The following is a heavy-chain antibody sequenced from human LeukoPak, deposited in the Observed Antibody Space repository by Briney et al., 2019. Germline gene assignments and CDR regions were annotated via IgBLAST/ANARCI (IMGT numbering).Heavy chain of an antibody. V-gene: IGHV3-21*01. CDR2: ITSSSSSI. Sequence: GGSLRLSCEASGFTFSSYTMNWVRQAPGEGLEWVSSITSSSSSIYYADSVKGRITISRDNARNSLYLQMNSLRAEDTAVYYCAREAAGDRALDYWGQGTLVTVSS. CDR1: GFTFSSYT. CDR3: AREAAGDRALDY. J-gene: IGHJ4*02. D-gene: IGHD6-13*01.